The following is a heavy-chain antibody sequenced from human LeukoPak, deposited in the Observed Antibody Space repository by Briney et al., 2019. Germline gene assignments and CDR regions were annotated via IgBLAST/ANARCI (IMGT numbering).Heavy chain of an antibody. Sequence: PGGSLRLSCAASGFTFSSYAMSWVRQAPGKGLEWVSAISGSGGSTYYADSVKGRFTISRDNAKNSLYLQMNSLRAEDTAVYYCARRGYSSSWYLDAYDIWGQGTMVTVSS. J-gene: IGHJ3*02. CDR1: GFTFSSYA. CDR3: ARRGYSSSWYLDAYDI. V-gene: IGHV3-23*01. CDR2: ISGSGGST. D-gene: IGHD6-13*01.